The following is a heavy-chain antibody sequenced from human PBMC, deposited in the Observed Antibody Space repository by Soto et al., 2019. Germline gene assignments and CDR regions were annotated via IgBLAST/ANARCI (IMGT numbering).Heavy chain of an antibody. Sequence: GGSLRLSCAASGFTFSSYSMNWVRQAPGKGLEWVSSISSSGTYIYYADSLRGRFTISRDNAKNSLYLQMNSLRAEDTAVYYCARELVGASRNHFDYWGQGTLVTVSS. CDR3: ARELVGASRNHFDY. V-gene: IGHV3-21*01. D-gene: IGHD1-26*01. CDR2: ISSSGTYI. CDR1: GFTFSSYS. J-gene: IGHJ4*02.